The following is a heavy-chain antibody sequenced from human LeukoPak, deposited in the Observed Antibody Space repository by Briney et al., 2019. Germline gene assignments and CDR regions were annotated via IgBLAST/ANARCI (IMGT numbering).Heavy chain of an antibody. D-gene: IGHD3-22*01. J-gene: IGHJ4*02. CDR3: ASRGTNYYDSSAYYFDY. Sequence: ASVKVSCKASGYTFTGYYMHWVRQAPGQGLEWMGWINPNSGGTNYAQKFQGWVTMTRDTSISTAYMELSSLRSEDTAVYYCASRGTNYYDSSAYYFDYWGQGTLVTVSS. CDR2: INPNSGGT. V-gene: IGHV1-2*04. CDR1: GYTFTGYY.